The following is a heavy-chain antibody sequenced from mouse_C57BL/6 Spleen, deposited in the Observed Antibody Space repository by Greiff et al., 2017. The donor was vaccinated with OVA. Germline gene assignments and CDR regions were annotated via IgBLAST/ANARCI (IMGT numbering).Heavy chain of an antibody. Sequence: QVQLQQPGAELVKPGASVKLSCKASGYTFTSYWMQWVKQRPGQGLEWIGEIDPSDSYTNYNQKFKGKATLTVDTSSSTAYMQLSSLTSEDSAVYYCERQGGGFDYWGKGTTLTVSS. J-gene: IGHJ2*01. V-gene: IGHV1-50*01. CDR2: IDPSDSYT. CDR1: GYTFTSYW. CDR3: ERQGGGFDY.